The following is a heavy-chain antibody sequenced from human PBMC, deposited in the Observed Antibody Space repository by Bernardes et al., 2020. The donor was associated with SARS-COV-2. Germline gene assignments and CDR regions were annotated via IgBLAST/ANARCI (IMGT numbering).Heavy chain of an antibody. CDR3: ARVLGNYYYYGMDV. Sequence: GGSLRLSCAASGFTFSTYAISWVRQAPGKGLVWVSAISGSGGSTYYADSVKGRFTISRDNAKNSLYLQMNSLRAEDTAVYYCARVLGNYYYYGMDVWGQGTTVTVSS. V-gene: IGHV3-23*01. D-gene: IGHD7-27*01. CDR2: ISGSGGST. CDR1: GFTFSTYA. J-gene: IGHJ6*02.